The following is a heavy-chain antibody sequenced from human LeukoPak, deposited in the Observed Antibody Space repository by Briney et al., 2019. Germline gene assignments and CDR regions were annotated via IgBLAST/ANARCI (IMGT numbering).Heavy chain of an antibody. J-gene: IGHJ4*02. D-gene: IGHD4-17*01. CDR2: ISAGGNST. V-gene: IGHV3-23*01. CDR3: ARGQYGDYDY. CDR1: GFTFSSYA. Sequence: GGSLRLSCAASGFTFSSYAMSWVRQAPGKGLQWVSAISAGGNSTYYADSVKGRFTISRDNSKNTLYPQMNSLRAEDTAVYYRARGQYGDYDYWGQGTLVTVSS.